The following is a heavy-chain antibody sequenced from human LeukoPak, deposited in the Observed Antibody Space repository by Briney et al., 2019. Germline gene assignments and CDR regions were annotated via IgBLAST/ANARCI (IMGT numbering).Heavy chain of an antibody. CDR2: INHSGST. J-gene: IGHJ4*02. Sequence: SETLSLTCAVYGGSFSGYYWSWIRQPPGKGLEWIGEINHSGSTNYNPSLKSRVTISVDTSKNQFSLKLSSVTAADTAVYYCARGRYCSGGSCYSGVPFFDYWGQGTLVTVSS. D-gene: IGHD2-15*01. CDR3: ARGRYCSGGSCYSGVPFFDY. V-gene: IGHV4-34*01. CDR1: GGSFSGYY.